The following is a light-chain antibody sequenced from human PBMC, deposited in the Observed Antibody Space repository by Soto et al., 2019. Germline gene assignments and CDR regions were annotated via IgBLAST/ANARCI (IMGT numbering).Light chain of an antibody. CDR3: QQYDNSPWT. CDR1: QISSSY. J-gene: IGKJ1*01. CDR2: GAS. Sequence: EIVLTQSPGTLSLSPGEGATLSCRASQISSSYLAWYQQKPGQAPRLLIYGASSRATGIPDRFSGGGSGTDSTLTISRLEPEDFAVYYCQQYDNSPWTFGQGTKVEIK. V-gene: IGKV3-20*01.